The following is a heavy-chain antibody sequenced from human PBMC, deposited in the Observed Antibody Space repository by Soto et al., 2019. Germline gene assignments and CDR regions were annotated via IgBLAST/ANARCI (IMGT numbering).Heavy chain of an antibody. D-gene: IGHD1-26*01. V-gene: IGHV4-59*08. J-gene: IGHJ3*02. CDR2: IYYSGST. CDR1: GGSISSYY. CDR3: ARRWGSAFDI. Sequence: QVQLQESGPGLVKPSETLSLTCTVSGGSISSYYWSWIRQPPGKGLEWIGYIYYSGSTNYNPSLKSRDTISVDTSKNQFSLKLSSVTAADTAVYYCARRWGSAFDIWGQGTMVTASS.